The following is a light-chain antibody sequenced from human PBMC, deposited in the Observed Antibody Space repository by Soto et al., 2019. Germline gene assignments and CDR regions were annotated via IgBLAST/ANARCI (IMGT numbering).Light chain of an antibody. CDR2: DVS. V-gene: IGLV2-14*01. CDR1: SSDVGAYNY. Sequence: QSVLTQPASVSGSPGQSITISCTGTSSDVGAYNYASWYQQYPGEAPKVIIYDVSHRPAGVSNRFSGSKSGNTASLTISGLQTQDEADYYCSSYTSATTYVSGTGTKLTVL. CDR3: SSYTSATTYV. J-gene: IGLJ1*01.